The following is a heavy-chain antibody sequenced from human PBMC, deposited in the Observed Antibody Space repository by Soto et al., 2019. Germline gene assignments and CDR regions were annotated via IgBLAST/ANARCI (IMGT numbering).Heavy chain of an antibody. V-gene: IGHV4-34*01. CDR3: ARTLGYCSGGSCPYYMDV. D-gene: IGHD2-15*01. J-gene: IGHJ6*03. CDR2: INHSGST. CDR1: GGSFSCYY. Sequence: PSETLSLTCAVYGGSFSCYYWSWIRQPPGKGLEWIGEINHSGSTNYNSSLKSRVTISVDTSKNQFSLKLSSVTAADTAVYYCARTLGYCSGGSCPYYMDVWGKGTTVTVSS.